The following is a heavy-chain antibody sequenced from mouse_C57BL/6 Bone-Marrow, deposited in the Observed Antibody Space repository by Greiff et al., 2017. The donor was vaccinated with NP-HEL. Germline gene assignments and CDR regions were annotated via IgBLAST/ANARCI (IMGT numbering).Heavy chain of an antibody. Sequence: QVQLKESGPGLVAPSQSLSITCTVSGFSLTSYAISWVRQPPGKGLEWLGVIWTGGGTNYNSALKSRLSISKDNSKSHVFLKMNSLQTDDTARYYCATIYYGNSYYAMDYWGQGTSVTVSS. CDR2: IWTGGGT. D-gene: IGHD2-1*01. V-gene: IGHV2-9-1*01. CDR1: GFSLTSYA. J-gene: IGHJ4*01. CDR3: ATIYYGNSYYAMDY.